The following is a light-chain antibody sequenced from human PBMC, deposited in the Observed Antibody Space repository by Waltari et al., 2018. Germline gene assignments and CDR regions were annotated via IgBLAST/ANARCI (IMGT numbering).Light chain of an antibody. Sequence: QSALTQPPPVSGSPGQSVPISCTGTSNDVGSYNRVPWYQQPPGPAPKLMIYEVSNRPSGVPDRFSGSKSGNTASLTISGLQPEDEADYYCNSFTTSTTWVCGGGTRVTVL. CDR1: SNDVGSYNR. CDR3: NSFTTSTTWV. V-gene: IGLV2-18*02. J-gene: IGLJ3*02. CDR2: EVS.